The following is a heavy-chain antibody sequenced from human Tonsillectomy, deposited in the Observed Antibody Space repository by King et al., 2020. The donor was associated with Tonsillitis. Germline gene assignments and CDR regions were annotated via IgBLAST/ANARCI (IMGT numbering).Heavy chain of an antibody. Sequence: VQLVESGGGLVQPGGSLRLSCAASGFTFSRYTMNWVRQAPGKGLEWVSDISSSSNTIYYADSVKGRFTISRDNAKNSLYLQMNSLRAEDTAVYYCARDFTPNTAIAGNAYFDYWGQGTLVSVSS. D-gene: IGHD6-13*01. CDR3: ARDFTPNTAIAGNAYFDY. J-gene: IGHJ4*02. CDR1: GFTFSRYT. V-gene: IGHV3-48*04. CDR2: ISSSSNTI.